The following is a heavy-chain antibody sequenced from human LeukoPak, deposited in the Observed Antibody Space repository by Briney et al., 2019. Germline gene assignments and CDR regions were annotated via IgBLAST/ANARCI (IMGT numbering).Heavy chain of an antibody. D-gene: IGHD3-16*02. CDR1: GGSISSYY. CDR3: VKQGGTYRSDAFDI. V-gene: IGHV4-59*01. J-gene: IGHJ3*02. Sequence: SETLSLTCTVSGGSISSYYCSWIRQPPGKGLEWIGYIYYSGSTNYNPSLKSRVPISVDTSKNQFSLKLTSVTAADTAVYYCVKQGGTYRSDAFDIWGRGTMVTVSS. CDR2: IYYSGST.